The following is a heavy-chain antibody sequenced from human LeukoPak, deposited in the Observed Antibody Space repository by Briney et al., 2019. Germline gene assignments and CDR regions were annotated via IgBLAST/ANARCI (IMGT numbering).Heavy chain of an antibody. CDR1: GFTFSSCA. J-gene: IGHJ4*02. D-gene: IGHD1-26*01. CDR2: IIDSGNSI. Sequence: TGGSLRLSCAASGFTFSSCAMSWVRQAPGKGLEWVSTIIDSGNSIYYADSAEGRFTISRDNSKNTLYLQMNSLRAGDTAVYYCAKDPIFSGXYGVFDYWGXGXXXTVSS. CDR3: AKDPIFSGXYGVFDY. V-gene: IGHV3-23*01.